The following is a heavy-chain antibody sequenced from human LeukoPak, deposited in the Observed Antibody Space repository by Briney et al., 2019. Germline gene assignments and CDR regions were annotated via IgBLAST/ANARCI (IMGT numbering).Heavy chain of an antibody. J-gene: IGHJ3*02. Sequence: SETLSLTCAVYGGSFSGYYWSWIRQPPGKGLEWIGEINHSGSTNYNPSLKSRVTISVDTSKNQFSLKLSSVTAADTAVYYCASEEVPSAFDIWGQGTMVTVSS. CDR3: ASEEVPSAFDI. CDR2: INHSGST. CDR1: GGSFSGYY. V-gene: IGHV4-34*01.